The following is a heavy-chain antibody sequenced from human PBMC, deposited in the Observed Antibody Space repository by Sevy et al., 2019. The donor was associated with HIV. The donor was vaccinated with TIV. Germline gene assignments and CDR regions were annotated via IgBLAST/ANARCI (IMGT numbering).Heavy chain of an antibody. V-gene: IGHV3-20*04. CDR3: ARNTYYYDSTGYGAFDL. Sequence: GGSLRLSCVASAFTFSDYAMSWVRQPPGKGLEWVSSMNWKGDNTGYADSLKGRFTISRDSTKNSLFLQINSLRVEDTALYYCARNTYYYDSTGYGAFDLWGQGTMVTVSS. D-gene: IGHD3-22*01. CDR1: AFTFSDYA. CDR2: MNWKGDNT. J-gene: IGHJ3*01.